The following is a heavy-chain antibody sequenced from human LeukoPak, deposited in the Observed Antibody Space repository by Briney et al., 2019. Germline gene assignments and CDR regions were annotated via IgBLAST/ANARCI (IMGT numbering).Heavy chain of an antibody. J-gene: IGHJ1*01. CDR3: ARVDSGSACAS. Sequence: GGSLRLSCAASGFTFSSYGMHWVRQAPGKGLGWVAFIHHDGSNKYYADSVRGRFTISRDNSKNTLYLQMGSLRPEDMAVYYCARVDSGSACASWGQGILVTVSS. CDR2: IHHDGSNK. V-gene: IGHV3-30*02. CDR1: GFTFSSYG. D-gene: IGHD6-19*01.